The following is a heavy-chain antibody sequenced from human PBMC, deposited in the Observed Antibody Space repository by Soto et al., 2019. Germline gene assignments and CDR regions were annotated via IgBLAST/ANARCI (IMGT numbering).Heavy chain of an antibody. J-gene: IGHJ4*02. D-gene: IGHD2-2*01. CDR3: ARDVPSFSPAFSFDY. Sequence: QVQLVESGGGVVQPGRSLRLSCAASGFPFSSYGMHWVRQAPGKGLEWVAVICYDGNSKYYSESVKGRFTISRDNSKNSLFLQKNSMRAEATSIYYCARDVPSFSPAFSFDYWGQGALITVSS. V-gene: IGHV3-33*01. CDR1: GFPFSSYG. CDR2: ICYDGNSK.